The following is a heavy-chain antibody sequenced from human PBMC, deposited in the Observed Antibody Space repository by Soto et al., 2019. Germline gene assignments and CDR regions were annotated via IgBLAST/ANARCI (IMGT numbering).Heavy chain of an antibody. Sequence: QVQLVQSGAEVKKPGASVKVSCKASGYTFTSYAMHWVRQAPGQRLEWMGWINAGNGNTKYSQKFQGRVTITRDTSASTVYMELSSLRSEDTAVDYCARVGYCSGGSCYSHWYFDLWGRGTLVTVSS. CDR3: ARVGYCSGGSCYSHWYFDL. D-gene: IGHD2-15*01. CDR2: INAGNGNT. CDR1: GYTFTSYA. J-gene: IGHJ2*01. V-gene: IGHV1-3*01.